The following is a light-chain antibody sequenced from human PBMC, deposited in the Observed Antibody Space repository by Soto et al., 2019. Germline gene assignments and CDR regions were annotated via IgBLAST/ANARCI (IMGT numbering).Light chain of an antibody. Sequence: QSALTQPASVSGSPGQSITISCTGTSSDVGGYNFVSWYQQHPGKAPKLMIYEVTNRPSGVSNRFSGSKSGNTASLTISGLQAEDEADYYCSSYTRSNSVVFGGGTKVTVL. CDR3: SSYTRSNSVV. J-gene: IGLJ2*01. CDR1: SSDVGGYNF. V-gene: IGLV2-14*01. CDR2: EVT.